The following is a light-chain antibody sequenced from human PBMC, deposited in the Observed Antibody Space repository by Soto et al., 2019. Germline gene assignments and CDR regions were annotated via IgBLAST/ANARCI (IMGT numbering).Light chain of an antibody. CDR3: QRYYSTPYT. V-gene: IGKV4-1*01. CDR2: WAS. CDR1: QSVLYSSNNKNY. Sequence: DIVMTQSPDSLAVSLGERATINCKSSQSVLYSSNNKNYLAWYQQKPGQPPKLLIYWASTRESGVPDRFSGSGSGTDFPLTISNPQAEDVAVYYCQRYYSTPYTFGPGTKLEIK. J-gene: IGKJ2*01.